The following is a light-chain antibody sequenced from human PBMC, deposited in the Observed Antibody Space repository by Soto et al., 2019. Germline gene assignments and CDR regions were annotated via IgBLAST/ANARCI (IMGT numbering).Light chain of an antibody. J-gene: IGKJ1*01. CDR3: QEYGTSRT. V-gene: IGKV3-20*01. CDR1: QSVSSSF. CDR2: AAS. Sequence: PGERATLTCRASQSVSSSFLAWYQQRPGQAPRLLMFAASNTAPGIPDRFSGSGSGTDFTLTISRLEPEDFAVYYCQEYGTSRTFGQGTKVDI.